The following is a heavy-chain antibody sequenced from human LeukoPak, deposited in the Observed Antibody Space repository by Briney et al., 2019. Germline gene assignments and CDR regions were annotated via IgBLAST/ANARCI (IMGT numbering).Heavy chain of an antibody. J-gene: IGHJ4*02. V-gene: IGHV3-7*01. CDR3: ATSAAGFGY. Sequence: GGSLRLSCAASGFIFSNYWMSWVRQAPGKGLEWVANIKQDGSEKYYVDSVKGRFTISRGNAKNSVYLQMNSLRAEDAAVYHCATSAAGFGYWGQGILVTVSS. D-gene: IGHD3-22*01. CDR2: IKQDGSEK. CDR1: GFIFSNYW.